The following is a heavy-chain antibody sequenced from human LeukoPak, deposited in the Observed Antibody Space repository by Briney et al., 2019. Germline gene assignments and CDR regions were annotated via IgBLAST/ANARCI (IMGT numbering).Heavy chain of an antibody. V-gene: IGHV4-4*07. D-gene: IGHD6-13*01. CDR1: GASIRSYH. CDR3: AKEGAAPGPDFDY. J-gene: IGHJ4*02. CDR2: IVPSGIT. Sequence: SETLSPTCTVSGASIRSYHWSWLRQPAGKGLEWIGRIVPSGITNYNPSLESRVTMSVDTSKNQFSLKLKSVTAADTALYYCAKEGAAPGPDFDYWGQGIPVIVSS.